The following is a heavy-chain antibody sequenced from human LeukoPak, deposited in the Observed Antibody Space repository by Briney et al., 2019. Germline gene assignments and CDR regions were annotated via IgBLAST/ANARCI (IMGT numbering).Heavy chain of an antibody. D-gene: IGHD6-13*01. CDR3: ARGAAVRGFDY. Sequence: PSETLSLTCTVSGGSISSYYWSWIRQPPGKGLEWIGEINHSGSTNYNPSLKSRVTISVDTSKNQFSLKLSSVTAADTAVYYCARGAAVRGFDYWGQGTLVTVSS. J-gene: IGHJ4*02. CDR2: INHSGST. CDR1: GGSISSYY. V-gene: IGHV4-34*01.